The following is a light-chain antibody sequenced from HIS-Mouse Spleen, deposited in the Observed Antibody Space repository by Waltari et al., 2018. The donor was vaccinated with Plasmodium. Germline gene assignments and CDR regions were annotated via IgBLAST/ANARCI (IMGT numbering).Light chain of an antibody. CDR3: CSYAGSYTWV. Sequence: QSALTQPRSVSGSPGQSVTISCTGTSSDVGGYNYVSWYQQHPGKAPKLMSYDVSKRPAGVPDRFSGSKSGNTASLTISGLQAEDEYYCCSYAGSYTWVFGGGTKLTVL. CDR1: SSDVGGYNY. J-gene: IGLJ3*02. CDR2: DVS. V-gene: IGLV2-11*01.